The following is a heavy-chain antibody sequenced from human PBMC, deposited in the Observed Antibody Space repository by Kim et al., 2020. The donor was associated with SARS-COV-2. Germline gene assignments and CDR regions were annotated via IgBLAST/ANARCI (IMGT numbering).Heavy chain of an antibody. CDR3: ASADEHLLVFDY. V-gene: IGHV4-39*01. J-gene: IGHJ4*02. CDR1: GGSISSSSYY. D-gene: IGHD6-19*01. CDR2: IYYSGST. Sequence: SETLSLTCTVSGGSISSSSYYWGWIRQPPGKGLEWIVSIYYSGSTYYNPSLKSGVTISVDTSKNQFSLKLSSVTAADTAVYNCASADEHLLVFDYWGQGTLVTVSS.